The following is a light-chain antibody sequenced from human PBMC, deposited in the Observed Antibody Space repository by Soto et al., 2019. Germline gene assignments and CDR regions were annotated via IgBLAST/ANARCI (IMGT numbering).Light chain of an antibody. CDR2: EVS. CDR3: RSYTTSSTLV. V-gene: IGLV2-14*01. Sequence: QSALTQPASVSGSPGQSITISCTGTSSDVGGHNYVSWYQQHPGIAPKLMISEVSNRPSGVSNRFSGSKSGNTASLNISGLQAEDEADYYCRSYTTSSTLVFGGGTKVTVL. J-gene: IGLJ2*01. CDR1: SSDVGGHNY.